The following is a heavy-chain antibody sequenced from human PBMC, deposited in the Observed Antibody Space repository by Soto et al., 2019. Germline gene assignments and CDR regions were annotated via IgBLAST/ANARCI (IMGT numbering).Heavy chain of an antibody. V-gene: IGHV4-59*01. Sequence: QVQLQESGPGLVKPSETLSLTCTVSGGSISSYYWSWIRQPPGKGLEWMGYIYYSATTNYNPSLKSRVTMSVDTSKNQFSLKLTSVTAADTAVYYCARALWGPAVHINWFDPWGQGTLGTVSS. D-gene: IGHD3-16*01. CDR1: GGSISSYY. CDR2: IYYSATT. CDR3: ARALWGPAVHINWFDP. J-gene: IGHJ5*02.